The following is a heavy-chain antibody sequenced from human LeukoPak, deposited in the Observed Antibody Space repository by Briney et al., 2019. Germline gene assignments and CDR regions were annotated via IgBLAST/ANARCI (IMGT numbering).Heavy chain of an antibody. V-gene: IGHV1-8*01. CDR3: ARSEWGSNYGVYYYGMDV. CDR2: MNPNSGNT. Sequence: ASVKVSCKASGYTFTSYDINWVRQATGQGLEWMGWMNPNSGNTGYAQKFQGRVTMTRNTSISTAYMELSSLRSEDTAVYYCARSEWGSNYGVYYYGMDVWGQGTLVTVSS. D-gene: IGHD3-16*01. CDR1: GYTFTSYD. J-gene: IGHJ6*02.